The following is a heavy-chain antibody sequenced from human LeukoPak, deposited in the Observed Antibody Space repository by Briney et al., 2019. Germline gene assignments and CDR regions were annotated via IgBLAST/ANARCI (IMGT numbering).Heavy chain of an antibody. CDR1: GGSISSYY. J-gene: IGHJ3*02. V-gene: IGHV4-59*08. CDR3: ARQVKVVPAAMRRDAFDI. Sequence: SETLSLTCTVSGGSISSYYWSWIRQPPGKGLEWIGYIYYSGSTNYNPSLKSRVTISVDTSKNQFSLKLSSVTAADTAVYYCARQVKVVPAAMRRDAFDIWAQGTMVTVSS. D-gene: IGHD2-2*01. CDR2: IYYSGST.